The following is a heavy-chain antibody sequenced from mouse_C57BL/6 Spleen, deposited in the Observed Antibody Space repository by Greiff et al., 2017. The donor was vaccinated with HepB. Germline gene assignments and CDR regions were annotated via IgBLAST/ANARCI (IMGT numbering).Heavy chain of an antibody. D-gene: IGHD2-4*01. CDR2: INPNNGGT. V-gene: IGHV1-26*01. CDR1: GYTFTDYY. J-gene: IGHJ3*01. CDR3: AISTMKAWFAY. Sequence: VQLQQSGPELVKPGASVKISCKASGYTFTDYYMNWVKQSHGKSLEWIGDINPNNGGTSYNQKFKGKATLTVDKSSSTAYMELRSLTSEDSAVYYCAISTMKAWFAYWGQGTLVTVSA.